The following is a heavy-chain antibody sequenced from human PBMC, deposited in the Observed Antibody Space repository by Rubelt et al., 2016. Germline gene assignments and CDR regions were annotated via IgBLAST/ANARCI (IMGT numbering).Heavy chain of an antibody. CDR2: IYYSGST. D-gene: IGHD6-13*01. CDR1: GGSISSSSYY. J-gene: IGHJ4*02. V-gene: IGHV4-39*07. CDR3: ARGRDFSTWYGTTKYYLDY. Sequence: QLQLQESGPGLVKPSETLSLTCTVSGGSISSSSYYWGWIRQPPGKGLEWIGSIYYSGSTNYNPSLKSRLTISVDTSKNQFSRKLTSVTVADAALYYCARGRDFSTWYGTTKYYLDYWGQGALVSVSS.